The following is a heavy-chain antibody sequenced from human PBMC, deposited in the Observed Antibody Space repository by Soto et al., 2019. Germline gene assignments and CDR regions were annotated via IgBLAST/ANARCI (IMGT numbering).Heavy chain of an antibody. J-gene: IGHJ3*02. V-gene: IGHV1-69*08. CDR3: ARDYYVPDAFDI. CDR1: GGTFSSYT. CDR2: IIPILGIA. Sequence: QVQLVQSGAEVKKPGSSVKVSCKASGGTFSSYTISWVRQAPGQGLEWMGRIIPILGIANYAQKFQGRVTITADKSTSTAYMELSSLRAEDTAVYYCARDYYVPDAFDIWGQGTMVTVSS. D-gene: IGHD3-10*02.